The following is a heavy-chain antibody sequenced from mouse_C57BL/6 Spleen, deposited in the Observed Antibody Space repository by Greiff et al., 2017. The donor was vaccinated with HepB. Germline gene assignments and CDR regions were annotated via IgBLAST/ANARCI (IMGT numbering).Heavy chain of an antibody. D-gene: IGHD2-5*01. V-gene: IGHV1-82*01. J-gene: IGHJ3*01. CDR1: GYAFSSSW. Sequence: VQLQQSGPELVKPGASVKISCQASGYAFSSSWMNWVKQRPGKGLEWIGRIYPGDGDTNYNGKFKGKATLTADKSSSTAYMQLSSLTSEDSAVYFCERDYSNSFLFAYWGQGTLVTVSA. CDR3: ERDYSNSFLFAY. CDR2: IYPGDGDT.